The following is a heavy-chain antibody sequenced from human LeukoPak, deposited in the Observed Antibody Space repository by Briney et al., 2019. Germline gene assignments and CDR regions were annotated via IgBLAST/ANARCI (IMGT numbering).Heavy chain of an antibody. CDR2: IYYSGST. CDR1: GGSISSSSYY. CDR3: ARDDYYGSGSYYSDY. J-gene: IGHJ4*02. V-gene: IGHV4-39*07. Sequence: SDTLSLTCTVSGGSISSSSYYWLWIPQPPGKGLEWIGSIYYSGSTYYNPSLKSRVTISVDTSKNQFSLKLSSVTAADTAVYYCARDDYYGSGSYYSDYWGQGTLVTVSS. D-gene: IGHD3-10*01.